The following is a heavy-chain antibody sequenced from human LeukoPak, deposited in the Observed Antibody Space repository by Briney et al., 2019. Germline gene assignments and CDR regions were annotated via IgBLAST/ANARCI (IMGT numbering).Heavy chain of an antibody. Sequence: GGSLRLSCAASGFTFSNYGMHWVRQAPGKGLEWVAFIRYDGSNEYYADSVKGRFTISRDNSKNTLYLQMNSLRAADTAVYYCARSYRRGAITMLRGVANRGAFDIWGQGTMVTVSS. CDR3: ARSYRRGAITMLRGVANRGAFDI. J-gene: IGHJ3*02. CDR2: IRYDGSNE. D-gene: IGHD3-10*01. CDR1: GFTFSNYG. V-gene: IGHV3-30*02.